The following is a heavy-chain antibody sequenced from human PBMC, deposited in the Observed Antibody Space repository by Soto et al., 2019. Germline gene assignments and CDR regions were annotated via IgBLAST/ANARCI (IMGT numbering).Heavy chain of an antibody. J-gene: IGHJ4*02. CDR1: GYTFSDHY. D-gene: IGHD6-19*01. V-gene: IGHV1-2*02. CDR2: INPNSGGT. Sequence: QVQLVQSGAEVKKPGASVVVSCKTSGYTFSDHYTHWVRQAPGQGLEWMGWINPNSGGTGYAEKFQGRVTMTRDTSISTAYMELNRLNSDDTAVYYCVRGGPVAGPTSSEAYHPFDFWGQGTLVTVSS. CDR3: VRGGPVAGPTSSEAYHPFDF.